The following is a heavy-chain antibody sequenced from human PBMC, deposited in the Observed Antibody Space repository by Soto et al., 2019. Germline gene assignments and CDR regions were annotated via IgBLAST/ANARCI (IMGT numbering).Heavy chain of an antibody. CDR2: IKRDGSEK. V-gene: IGHV3-7*03. CDR3: ASLEWESSGYADY. J-gene: IGHJ4*02. Sequence: VGSLRLSCAASGFTFGSNWMSWVRQAPGKGLEWAANIKRDGSEKYYVDSVKGRFTISRDNAKNTLYLQMNSLRADDTAVYYCASLEWESSGYADYWGQGTLVTVSS. CDR1: GFTFGSNW. D-gene: IGHD5-12*01.